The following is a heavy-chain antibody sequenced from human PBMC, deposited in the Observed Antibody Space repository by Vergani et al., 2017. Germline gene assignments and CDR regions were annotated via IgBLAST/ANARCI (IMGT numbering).Heavy chain of an antibody. CDR2: IIPILGIA. Sequence: QVQLVQSGAEVKKPGSSVKVSCKASGGTFSSYTISWVRQAPGQGLEWMGRIIPILGIANYAQKFQGRVTITADKSTSTAYMELSSLRTEGTAVYYCASTYTTVMIGWFDPWGQGTLVTVSS. CDR3: ASTYTTVMIGWFDP. D-gene: IGHD4-17*01. V-gene: IGHV1-69*02. J-gene: IGHJ5*02. CDR1: GGTFSSYT.